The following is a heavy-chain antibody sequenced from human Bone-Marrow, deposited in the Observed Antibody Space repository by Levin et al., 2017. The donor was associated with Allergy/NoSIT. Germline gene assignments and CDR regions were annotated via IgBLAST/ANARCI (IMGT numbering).Heavy chain of an antibody. CDR2: IYYSGTT. Sequence: SQTLSLTCNFSGDSISDSYWSWIRPPPGKGLEWIGYIYYSGTTTYNPSLKSRVTISVDMAKNQFSLQLRSLTAADSAVYFCAGAGLGYRVEYFQDWGQGTLITVSS. CDR1: GDSISDSY. D-gene: IGHD2-8*02. V-gene: IGHV4-59*13. J-gene: IGHJ1*01. CDR3: AGAGLGYRVEYFQD.